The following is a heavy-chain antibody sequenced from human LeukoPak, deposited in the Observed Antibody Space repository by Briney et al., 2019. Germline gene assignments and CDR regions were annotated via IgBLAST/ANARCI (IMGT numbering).Heavy chain of an antibody. V-gene: IGHV3-23*01. Sequence: PGGSLRLSCAASGFTFSSYAMSWVRQAPGKGLEWVSAISGSGGSTYYADSVKGRFTISRDNSKNTLYLQMNGLRAEDTAVYYCAKDLYVRVRGVTDYWGQGTLVTVSS. J-gene: IGHJ4*02. D-gene: IGHD3-10*01. CDR2: ISGSGGST. CDR1: GFTFSSYA. CDR3: AKDLYVRVRGVTDY.